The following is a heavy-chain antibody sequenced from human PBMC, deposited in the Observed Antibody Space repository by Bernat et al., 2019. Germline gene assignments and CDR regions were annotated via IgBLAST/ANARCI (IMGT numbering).Heavy chain of an antibody. D-gene: IGHD2-2*01. V-gene: IGHV3-23*04. J-gene: IGHJ4*02. CDR3: AKGRGYCSSTSCTGGY. Sequence: VQLVESGGGLVKPGGSLRLSCAASGFTFSDYYMSWIRQAPGKGLEWVSAISGSGGSTYYTDSVKGRFTISRDNSKNTLYLQMNSLRAEDTAVYYCAKGRGYCSSTSCTGGYWGQGTLVTVSS. CDR2: ISGSGGST. CDR1: GFTFSDYY.